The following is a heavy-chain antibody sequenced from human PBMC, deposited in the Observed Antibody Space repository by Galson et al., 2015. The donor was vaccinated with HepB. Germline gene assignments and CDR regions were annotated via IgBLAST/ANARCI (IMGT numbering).Heavy chain of an antibody. CDR3: ARGPMGKTRAPLDY. V-gene: IGHV3-33*08. J-gene: IGHJ4*02. CDR2: IWYDGSNK. D-gene: IGHD4-23*01. CDR1: GFKFSIYG. Sequence: SLRLSCAASGFKFSIYGMEWVRQAPGKGLEWVAGIWYDGSNKKYADSVKGRFTISRDNSQNTLYLQMNSWRVEETAVYYCARGPMGKTRAPLDYWGQGTLVTVSS.